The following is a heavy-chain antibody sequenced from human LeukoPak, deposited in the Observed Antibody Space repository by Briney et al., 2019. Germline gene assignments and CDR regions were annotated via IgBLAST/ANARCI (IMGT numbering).Heavy chain of an antibody. CDR2: ISNSNSYI. CDR3: AKPNWSPESDWFDP. Sequence: PGGSLRLSCAASGFTFSSYTFYWVRQAPGKGLEWVSCISNSNSYIYYADSVKGRFTISRDNSKSTLFLQMNSLRAEDTAVYYCAKPNWSPESDWFDPWGQGTLVTVSS. V-gene: IGHV3-21*04. J-gene: IGHJ5*02. D-gene: IGHD3-3*01. CDR1: GFTFSSYT.